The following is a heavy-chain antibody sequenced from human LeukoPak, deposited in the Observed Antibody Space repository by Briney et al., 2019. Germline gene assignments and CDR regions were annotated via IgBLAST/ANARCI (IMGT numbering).Heavy chain of an antibody. D-gene: IGHD2-15*01. CDR2: IRYDGNNK. J-gene: IGHJ4*02. V-gene: IGHV3-30*02. CDR3: AKVRYCSGVNCYPDDN. CDR1: GFTFSDYS. Sequence: GGSLRLSCAASGFTFSDYSMHWVRQAPGKGLNWVAFIRYDGNNKYYAGSVKGRFTISSDNSKNMLYLEMNSLSTEDTAVYYCAKVRYCSGVNCYPDDNWGQGTLVTVSS.